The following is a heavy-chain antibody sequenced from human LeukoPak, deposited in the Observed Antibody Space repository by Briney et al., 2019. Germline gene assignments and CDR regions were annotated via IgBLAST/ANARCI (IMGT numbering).Heavy chain of an antibody. Sequence: GGSLRLSCLTSGFTLSINAMSWVRQAPGKGLEWVSLIYSGGSTYYADSVKGRFTISRDNSKNTLYLQMNSLRAEDTAVYYCARGGSLRLFDYWGQGTLVTVSS. CDR2: IYSGGST. CDR3: ARGGSLRLFDY. J-gene: IGHJ4*02. CDR1: GFTLSINA. D-gene: IGHD6-13*01. V-gene: IGHV3-53*01.